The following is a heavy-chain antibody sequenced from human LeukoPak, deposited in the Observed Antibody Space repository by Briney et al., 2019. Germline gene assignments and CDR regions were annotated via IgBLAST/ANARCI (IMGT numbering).Heavy chain of an antibody. Sequence: SETLSLTCAVSGYSISSGYYWGWIRQPPGKGLEWIGSIYHSGSTYYNPSLKSRVTISVDTSKNQFSLKLRSVTAADTAVYYCARAGCSSTSCYTYYFDYWGQGTLVTVSS. V-gene: IGHV4-38-2*01. CDR1: GYSISSGYY. J-gene: IGHJ4*02. D-gene: IGHD2-2*02. CDR2: IYHSGST. CDR3: ARAGCSSTSCYTYYFDY.